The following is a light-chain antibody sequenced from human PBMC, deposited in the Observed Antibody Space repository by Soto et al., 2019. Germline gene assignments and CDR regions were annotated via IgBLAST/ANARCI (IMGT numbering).Light chain of an antibody. CDR2: GAS. CDR1: QSVSSSN. V-gene: IGKV3-20*01. Sequence: EIVLTQSPGTLCLSPGERATLSCRASQSVSSSNLAWYRQKPGQAPRLLIYGASSRATGIPDRFSGSGSGTDFALTIIILDPEDFAVYYCQQYGRTPPLFTFGRGTKVDIK. CDR3: QQYGRTPPLFT. J-gene: IGKJ3*01.